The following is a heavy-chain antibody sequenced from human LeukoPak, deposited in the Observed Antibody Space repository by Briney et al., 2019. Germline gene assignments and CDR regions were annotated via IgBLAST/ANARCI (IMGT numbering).Heavy chain of an antibody. V-gene: IGHV4-61*02. J-gene: IGHJ3*02. CDR3: ARGTLYGGYDAFDI. CDR2: IYTSGST. CDR1: GGSISSSSYY. Sequence: PSETLSLTCTVSGGSISSSSYYWSWIRQPAGKGLEWIGRIYTSGSTNYNPSLKSRVTISVDTSKNQFSLKLSSVTAADTAVYYCARGTLYGGYDAFDIWGQGTMVTVSS. D-gene: IGHD4-17*01.